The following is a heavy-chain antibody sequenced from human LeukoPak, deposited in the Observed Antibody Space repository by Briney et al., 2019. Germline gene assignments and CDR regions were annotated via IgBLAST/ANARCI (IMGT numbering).Heavy chain of an antibody. J-gene: IGHJ4*02. D-gene: IGHD2-2*02. V-gene: IGHV4-59*08. CDR1: GGSISSYY. CDR3: ARGGYTALDY. CDR2: IYYSGST. Sequence: PSETLSLTCTVSGGSISSYYWSWIRQPPGKGPEWIGYIYYSGSTNYNPSLKSRVTISVDTSKSQFSLKLSSVTAADTAVYYCARGGYTALDYWGQGTLVTVSS.